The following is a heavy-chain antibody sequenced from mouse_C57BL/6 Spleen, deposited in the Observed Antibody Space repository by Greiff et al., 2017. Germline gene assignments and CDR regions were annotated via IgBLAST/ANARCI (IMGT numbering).Heavy chain of an antibody. D-gene: IGHD1-1*01. V-gene: IGHV1-15*01. CDR3: TRRNYRDYAMDY. CDR1: GYTFTDYE. J-gene: IGHJ4*01. CDR2: IDPETGGT. Sequence: VQLQQSGAELVRPGASVTLSCKASGYTFTDYEMHWVKQTPVHGLEWIGAIDPETGGTAYNQKFKGKAILTADKSSSTAYMELRSLTSEDSAVYYCTRRNYRDYAMDYWGQGTSVTVSS.